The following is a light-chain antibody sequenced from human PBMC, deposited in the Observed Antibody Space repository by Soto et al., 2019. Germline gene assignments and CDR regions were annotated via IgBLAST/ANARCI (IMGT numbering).Light chain of an antibody. CDR2: DAS. CDR1: QDIRKY. CDR3: QQYDDLPWT. V-gene: IGKV1-33*01. J-gene: IGKJ1*01. Sequence: DIQMTQSPSSLSASVGDRVTITCQASQDIRKYLNWYQQKPGKAPKLLIYDASNLETGVPSRFSGSGSGTDFTFTISSLQPEDIATYYCQQYDDLPWTFGQGTKVEIK.